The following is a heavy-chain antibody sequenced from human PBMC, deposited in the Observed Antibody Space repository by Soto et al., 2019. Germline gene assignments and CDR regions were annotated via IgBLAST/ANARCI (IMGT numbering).Heavy chain of an antibody. CDR1: GYTFTSYA. D-gene: IGHD2-15*01. CDR3: ARAPMVVSATHYYGMDV. V-gene: IGHV1-3*01. CDR2: INAGNGNT. J-gene: IGHJ6*02. Sequence: VASVKVSCKXSGYTFTSYAMHWVRQAPGQRLEWMGWINAGNGNTKYSQKFQGRVTITRDTSASTAYMELSSLRSEDTAVYYCARAPMVVSATHYYGMDVWGQGTTVTVS.